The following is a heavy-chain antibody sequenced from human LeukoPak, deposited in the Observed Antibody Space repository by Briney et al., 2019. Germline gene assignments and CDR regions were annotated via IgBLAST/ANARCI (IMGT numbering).Heavy chain of an antibody. V-gene: IGHV4-61*05. J-gene: IGHJ5*02. CDR2: IHYTGST. CDR1: GGSISSSSYY. CDR3: ARKGEHYYDSGKLWPAWFDL. D-gene: IGHD3-10*01. Sequence: SETLSLTCTVSGGSISSSSYYWGWIRQPPGKGLELIGYIHYTGSTYYNPSLKSRVTISADMSKNQFSLKLTSVTAADTAMYYCARKGEHYYDSGKLWPAWFDLWGQGTLVTVSS.